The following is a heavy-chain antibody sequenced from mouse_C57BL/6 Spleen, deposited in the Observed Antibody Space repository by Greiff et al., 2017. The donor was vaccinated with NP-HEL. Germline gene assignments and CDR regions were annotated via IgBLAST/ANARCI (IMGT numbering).Heavy chain of an antibody. CDR1: GYTFTSYW. Sequence: QVQLKQPGAELVKPGASVKLSCKASGYTFTSYWMHWVKQRPGRGLEWIGRIDPNSGGTKYNEKFKSKATLTVDKPSSTAYMQLSSLTSEDSAVYDCAGGSSRYYYAMDYWGQGTSVTVSS. CDR2: IDPNSGGT. V-gene: IGHV1-72*01. J-gene: IGHJ4*01. CDR3: AGGSSRYYYAMDY. D-gene: IGHD1-1*01.